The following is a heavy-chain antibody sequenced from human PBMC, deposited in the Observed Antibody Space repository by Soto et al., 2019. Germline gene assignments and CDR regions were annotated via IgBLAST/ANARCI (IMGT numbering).Heavy chain of an antibody. CDR2: ISSTGTYI. Sequence: GGYLRLSCAASGFAFSSYSMHWVRQAPGKGLDWVSSISSTGTYIYYADSVKGRFTISRDNAKNSLYLQMNSLRAEDTAVYYYAKDVILFSSQPAALDYWGQRTLVTVSS. CDR1: GFAFSSYS. J-gene: IGHJ4*02. CDR3: AKDVILFSSQPAALDY. V-gene: IGHV3-21*06. D-gene: IGHD2-2*01.